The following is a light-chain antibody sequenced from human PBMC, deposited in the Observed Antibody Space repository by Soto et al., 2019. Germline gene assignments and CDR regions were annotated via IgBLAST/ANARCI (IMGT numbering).Light chain of an antibody. CDR1: QSVSSH. J-gene: IGKJ2*01. V-gene: IGKV3-11*01. Sequence: EMVLTQSPATLSLSPGERATLSCRASQSVSSHLAWYQQKPGQAPRLLIYDASSRATGIPARFSGSGSGTDFTLTISSLEPEDFAVYYCQQRSNWPPYTFGQGTKLEIK. CDR2: DAS. CDR3: QQRSNWPPYT.